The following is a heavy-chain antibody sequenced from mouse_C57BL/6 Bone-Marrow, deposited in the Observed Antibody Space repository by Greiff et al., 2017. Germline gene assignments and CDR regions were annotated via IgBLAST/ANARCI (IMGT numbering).Heavy chain of an antibody. Sequence: EVMLVESGGGLVKPGGSLKLSCAASGFTFSSYAMPWVRQTPEKWLEWVATISDGGSYTYYPDNVKGRFTISRDNAKNNLYLQMSHLKSEDTAIYYCAKGIYYDYFHDYWGQGTTLTVSS. CDR3: AKGIYYDYFHDY. J-gene: IGHJ2*01. CDR2: ISDGGSYT. D-gene: IGHD2-4*01. V-gene: IGHV5-4*03. CDR1: GFTFSSYA.